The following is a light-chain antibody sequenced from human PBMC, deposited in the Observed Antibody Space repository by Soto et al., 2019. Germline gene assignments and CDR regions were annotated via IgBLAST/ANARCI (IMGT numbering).Light chain of an antibody. V-gene: IGLV1-40*01. CDR1: SSNIGAGYE. CDR2: ENN. J-gene: IGLJ1*01. Sequence: PVLTQPPSVSEAPGQRVTISCTGSSSNIGAGYEAHWYQQVPGTAPKLLIYENNNRPSGVPDRFSGSKSGTSASLAITGLQAEDEAEYYCQSYDSSLSGYVFGTGTKVTVL. CDR3: QSYDSSLSGYV.